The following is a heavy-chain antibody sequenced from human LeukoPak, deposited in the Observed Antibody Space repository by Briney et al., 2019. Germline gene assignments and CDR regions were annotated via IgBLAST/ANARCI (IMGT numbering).Heavy chain of an antibody. Sequence: GGSLRLSCAASGFAFNTYGMHWVRQAPGKGLEWVAFIRFDGDNKYYADSVKGRFTISRDSSKNTLYLQMNSLRAEDTAVYYCARHKAGGYYDSSGYYPFDYWGQGTLVTVSS. D-gene: IGHD3-22*01. CDR1: GFAFNTYG. CDR2: IRFDGDNK. V-gene: IGHV3-30*02. CDR3: ARHKAGGYYDSSGYYPFDY. J-gene: IGHJ4*02.